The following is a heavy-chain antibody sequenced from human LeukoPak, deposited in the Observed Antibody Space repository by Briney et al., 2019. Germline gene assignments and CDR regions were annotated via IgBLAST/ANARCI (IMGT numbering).Heavy chain of an antibody. D-gene: IGHD3-22*01. Sequence: EASVKVSCKASGYTFSSYYMHWVRQAPRQGLEWMGIINPSGGSTNYAQKFQGRVTMTRDTSTSTVYMELSSLRSEDTAVYYCARDRRYDSSGYSLDYWGRGTLVTVSS. V-gene: IGHV1-46*01. J-gene: IGHJ4*02. CDR1: GYTFSSYY. CDR2: INPSGGST. CDR3: ARDRRYDSSGYSLDY.